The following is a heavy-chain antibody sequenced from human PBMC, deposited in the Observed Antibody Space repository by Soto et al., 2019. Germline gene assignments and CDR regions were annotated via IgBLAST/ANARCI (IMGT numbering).Heavy chain of an antibody. V-gene: IGHV4-31*03. J-gene: IGHJ5*02. CDR2: IYYSGST. Sequence: SETLSLTCTVSGGSISSGDYYWSWIRQHPGKGLEWIGYIYYSGSTYYNPSLKSRVTISVDTSKNQFSLKLSSVTAADTAVYYCARWSSPRRVGSCSGGSCYGWLDPCGQATMVTVYS. CDR3: ARWSSPRRVGSCSGGSCYGWLDP. D-gene: IGHD2-15*01. CDR1: GGSISSGDYY.